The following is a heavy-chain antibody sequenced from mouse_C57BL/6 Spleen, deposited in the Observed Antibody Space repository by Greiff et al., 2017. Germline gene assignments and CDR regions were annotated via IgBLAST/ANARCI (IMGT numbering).Heavy chain of an antibody. CDR1: GYTFTDYY. CDR3: AREIYDGYYDFDY. J-gene: IGHJ2*01. D-gene: IGHD2-3*01. V-gene: IGHV1-19*01. Sequence: EVQLQQSGPVLVKPGASVKMSCKASGYTFTDYYMNWVKQSHGKSLEWIGVINPYNGGTSYNQKFKGKATLTVDKSSSTAYMELNSLTSEDSAVYYCAREIYDGYYDFDYWGQGTTLTVSS. CDR2: INPYNGGT.